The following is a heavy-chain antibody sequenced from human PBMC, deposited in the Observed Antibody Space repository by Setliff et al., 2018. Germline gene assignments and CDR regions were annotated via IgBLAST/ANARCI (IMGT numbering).Heavy chain of an antibody. V-gene: IGHV3-66*01. Sequence: PGGSLRLSCAASGFTVSSNYMSWVRQAPGKGLEWVSVIYSGGSTYYADSVKGRFTISRDNSKNTLYLQMSSLRAEDTAVYYCVKGSSASRPYYFDYWGQGMLVTVSS. CDR1: GFTVSSNY. J-gene: IGHJ4*02. CDR2: IYSGGST. CDR3: VKGSSASRPYYFDY. D-gene: IGHD2-2*01.